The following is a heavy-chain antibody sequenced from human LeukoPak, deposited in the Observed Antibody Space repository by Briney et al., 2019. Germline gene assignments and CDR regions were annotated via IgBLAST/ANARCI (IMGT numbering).Heavy chain of an antibody. CDR1: GFTFSSYS. J-gene: IGHJ4*02. CDR2: ISSSSSYI. D-gene: IGHD3-22*01. V-gene: IGHV3-21*01. Sequence: GGSLRLSCAASGFTFSSYSMNWVRQAPGKGLEWVSSISSSSSYIYYADSVKGRFTISRDNAKNSLYLQMNSLRAEDTAAYYCAREDDYYDSSGYPDYWGQGTLVTVSS. CDR3: AREDDYYDSSGYPDY.